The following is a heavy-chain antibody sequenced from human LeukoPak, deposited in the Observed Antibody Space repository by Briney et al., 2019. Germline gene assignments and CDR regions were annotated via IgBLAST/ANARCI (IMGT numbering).Heavy chain of an antibody. CDR3: ATPAEDYSSGLDF. J-gene: IGHJ4*02. CDR2: IYPGDSDT. CDR1: GYSFTRYW. V-gene: IGHV5-51*01. Sequence: GESLKISCKGSGYSFTRYWIGWVRQMPGKGLGWMGIIYPGDSDTRYSPSFQGQVTISADKSISTAYLQWSSLKASDTAMYYCATPAEDYSSGLDFWGQGTLVTVSS. D-gene: IGHD6-19*01.